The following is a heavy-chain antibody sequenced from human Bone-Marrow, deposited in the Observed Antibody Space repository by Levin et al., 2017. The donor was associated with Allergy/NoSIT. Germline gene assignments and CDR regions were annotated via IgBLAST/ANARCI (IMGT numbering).Heavy chain of an antibody. CDR1: GNSLRELS. D-gene: IGHD2-15*01. J-gene: IGHJ5*02. CDR2: FDPKHDEI. CDR3: ATVPCAGRTCYRFPYFDL. V-gene: IGHV1-24*01. Sequence: ASVKVSCKVSGNSLRELSMHWVRQAPGKGLEWMGRFDPKHDEIMYAQRVQGRVTVTEDTSANTAYTELRRLRFEDTAMYYCATVPCAGRTCYRFPYFDLWGQGTLVTVSS.